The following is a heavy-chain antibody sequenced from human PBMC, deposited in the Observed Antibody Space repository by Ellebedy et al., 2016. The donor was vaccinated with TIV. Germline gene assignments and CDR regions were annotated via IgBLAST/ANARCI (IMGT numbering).Heavy chain of an antibody. J-gene: IGHJ5*02. CDR1: GYSFTSYW. V-gene: IGHV5-51*01. D-gene: IGHD2-15*01. CDR3: ARLPRYCSGGSCYPWHWFDP. Sequence: GESLKISXKGSGYSFTSYWIGWVRQMPGKGLEWLGVIYPGYSDTRYSPSFQGQVTISADKSISTAYLQWSSLKASDTAMYYCARLPRYCSGGSCYPWHWFDPWGQGTLVTVSS. CDR2: IYPGYSDT.